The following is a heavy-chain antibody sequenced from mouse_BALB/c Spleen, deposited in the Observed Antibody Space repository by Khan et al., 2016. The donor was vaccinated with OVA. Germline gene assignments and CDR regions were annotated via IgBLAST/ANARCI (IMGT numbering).Heavy chain of an antibody. CDR2: ISSGGST. CDR3: ASDYWFTY. Sequence: EVQLQESGGGLVKPGGSLKFSCAASGFTFSNYAMSWVRQTPEKRLEWVACISSGGSTYYPDSVKGRFTISRDNARNILYLQMSSLRSEDTAMYSCASDYWFTYWGQGTLVTVSS. D-gene: IGHD2-13*01. CDR1: GFTFSNYA. J-gene: IGHJ3*01. V-gene: IGHV5-6-5*01.